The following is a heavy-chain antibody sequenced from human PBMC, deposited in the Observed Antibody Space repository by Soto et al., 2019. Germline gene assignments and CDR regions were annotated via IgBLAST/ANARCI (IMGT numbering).Heavy chain of an antibody. Sequence: PGGSLRLSCAASGFTFTRYSMNWVRQAPGKGLEWVSSISSTINYIYYGDSMKGRFTISRDNAKNSLYLEMNSLRAEDTAVYYCARESEDLTSNFDYWGQEPLATAS. CDR2: ISSTINYI. CDR3: ARESEDLTSNFDY. J-gene: IGHJ4*02. CDR1: GFTFTRYS. V-gene: IGHV3-21*06.